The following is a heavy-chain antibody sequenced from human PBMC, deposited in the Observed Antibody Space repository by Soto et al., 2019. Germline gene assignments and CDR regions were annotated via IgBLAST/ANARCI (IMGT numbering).Heavy chain of an antibody. V-gene: IGHV3-23*01. D-gene: IGHD3-10*01. CDR2: ISGSGGST. J-gene: IGHJ5*02. CDR1: GFTFSSYA. Sequence: EVQLLESGGGLVQPGGSLRLSCAASGFTFSSYAMSWVRQAPGKGLEWVSAISGSGGSTYYADSVKGRFTISRDNSKNALYLQMNSLRAEDTAVYYCAKDQGYYYGSGRFDPWGQGTLVTVSS. CDR3: AKDQGYYYGSGRFDP.